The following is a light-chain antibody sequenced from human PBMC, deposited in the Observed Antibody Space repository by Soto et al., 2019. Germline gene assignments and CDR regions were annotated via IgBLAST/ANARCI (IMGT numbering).Light chain of an antibody. CDR1: QDINKN. V-gene: IGKV1-33*01. CDR2: DAS. J-gene: IGKJ3*01. Sequence: IKMTQSPSSLSASVGDRVTITCQACQDINKNVIWYQQKPGKAPKLLIYDASDLETGVPSRFSGSGSGTGFTVTINSLQTEDIATYYCQQYDVLPLSFGPGSKVDI. CDR3: QQYDVLPLS.